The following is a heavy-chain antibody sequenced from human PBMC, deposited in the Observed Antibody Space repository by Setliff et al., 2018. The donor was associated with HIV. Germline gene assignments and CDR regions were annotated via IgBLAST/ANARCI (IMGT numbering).Heavy chain of an antibody. CDR2: IYTRGST. D-gene: IGHD5-12*01. V-gene: IGHV4-4*07. J-gene: IGHJ5*01. CDR1: GVSISNYD. CDR3: VRSGCNGNICYDSRGWLDS. Sequence: SETLSLTCTVSGVSISNYDWNWVRQPGGKGLEWIGRIYTRGSTKYSPTFESRVTMSLDTSKNQFSLNLRSVTAADTALYYCVRSGCNGNICYDSRGWLDSWGQGTQVTVSS.